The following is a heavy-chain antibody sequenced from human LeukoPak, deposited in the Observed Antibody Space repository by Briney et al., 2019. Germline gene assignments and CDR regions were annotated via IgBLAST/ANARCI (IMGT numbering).Heavy chain of an antibody. CDR1: GYTFTGYY. CDR2: INPNSGGT. J-gene: IGHJ4*02. D-gene: IGHD6-13*01. CDR3: AREEQQLAYNDY. V-gene: IGHV1-2*06. Sequence: ASVKVSCKASGYTFTGYYMHCVRQAPGQGLEWMGRINPNSGGTNYAQKFQGRVTMTRDTSISTAYMELSRLRSGDTAVYYCAREEQQLAYNDYWGQGTLVTVSS.